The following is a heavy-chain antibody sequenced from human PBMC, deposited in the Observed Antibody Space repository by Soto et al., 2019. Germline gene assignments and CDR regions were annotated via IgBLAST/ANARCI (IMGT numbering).Heavy chain of an antibody. D-gene: IGHD3-10*01. CDR2: FFIGGNT. CDR3: ARRHGLDIDAYY. V-gene: IGHV4-39*01. J-gene: IGHJ4*02. Sequence: QLQLQESGPGLVKPSETLSITCTVSGGSISSSTYYWGWMRQPPGKGLEWIASFFIGGNTYYNPSLKSRVTISVDTSKNQFSRKLSSVTAADTAVYLCARRHGLDIDAYYWGQGILVTVSS. CDR1: GGSISSSTYY.